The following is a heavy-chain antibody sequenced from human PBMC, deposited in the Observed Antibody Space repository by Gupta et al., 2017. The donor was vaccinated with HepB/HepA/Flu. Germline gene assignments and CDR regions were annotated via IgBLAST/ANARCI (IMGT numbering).Heavy chain of an antibody. J-gene: IGHJ4*02. V-gene: IGHV3-30*18. D-gene: IGHD3-3*01. CDR2: ISYDGSNK. CDR3: AKDYDFWSGYLEPSFDY. Sequence: QVQLVESGGGVVQPGRSLRLSCAASGFTFSSYGMHWVRQAPGKGLEWVAVISYDGSNKYYADSVKGRFTISRDNSKNTLYLQMNSLRAEDTAVYYCAKDYDFWSGYLEPSFDYWGQGTLVTVSS. CDR1: GFTFSSYG.